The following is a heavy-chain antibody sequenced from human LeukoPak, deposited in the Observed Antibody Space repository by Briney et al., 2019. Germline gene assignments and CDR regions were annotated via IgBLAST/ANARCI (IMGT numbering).Heavy chain of an antibody. Sequence: SETLSLTCGVYGESFSGFYWSWIRQTPGKGLQWIGEINHSGDINYNPSLESRVTISVDTSKRQFSLRLSSVTAADTAVYYCARRNFALFGVITSFDSWGQGTRVTISS. CDR2: INHSGDI. D-gene: IGHD3-3*01. CDR1: GESFSGFY. V-gene: IGHV4-34*01. CDR3: ARRNFALFGVITSFDS. J-gene: IGHJ4*02.